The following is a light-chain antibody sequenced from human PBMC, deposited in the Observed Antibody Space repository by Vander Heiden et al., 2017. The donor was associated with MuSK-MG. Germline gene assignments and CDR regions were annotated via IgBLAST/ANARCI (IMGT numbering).Light chain of an antibody. CDR3: QHEDSTPRT. V-gene: IGKV1-NL1*01. Sequence: DIQMTQFPSSLSASVGDRVTITCRASQGISNSLAWYQQKPGKAPKLLLYAASRLESGVPSRFSGSGSGTDYTLTISSLQPEDFATYYCQHEDSTPRTFGQGTKVEIK. CDR1: QGISNS. J-gene: IGKJ1*01. CDR2: AAS.